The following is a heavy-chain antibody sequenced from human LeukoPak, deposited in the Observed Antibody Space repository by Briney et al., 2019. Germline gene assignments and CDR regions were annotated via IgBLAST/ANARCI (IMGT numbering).Heavy chain of an antibody. Sequence: GRSLRLSCAASGFTFSSYAMHWVRQAPGKGLEWVAVISYDGSNKYYADSVKGRFTISRDNSKNTLYLQMNSLRAEDTAVYYCARSLGHAFDTWGQGTMVTVSS. V-gene: IGHV3-30-3*01. CDR3: ARSLGHAFDT. CDR1: GFTFSSYA. J-gene: IGHJ3*02. CDR2: ISYDGSNK.